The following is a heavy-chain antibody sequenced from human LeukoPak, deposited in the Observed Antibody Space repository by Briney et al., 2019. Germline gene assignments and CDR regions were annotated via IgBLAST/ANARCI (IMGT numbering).Heavy chain of an antibody. V-gene: IGHV3-23*01. Sequence: GGSLRLSCAASGFTFSSYAMSWVRQAPGKGLEWVSAISGSGGSTYYADSVKGRFTISRDNSKNTLYLQMTSLRAEDTAVYYCSSGKVVYYFDCWGQGTLVTVSS. CDR2: ISGSGGST. CDR1: GFTFSSYA. D-gene: IGHD5-12*01. J-gene: IGHJ4*02. CDR3: SSGKVVYYFDC.